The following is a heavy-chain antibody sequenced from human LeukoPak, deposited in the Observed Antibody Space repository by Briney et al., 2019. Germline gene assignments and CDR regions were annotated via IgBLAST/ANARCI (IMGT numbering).Heavy chain of an antibody. D-gene: IGHD3-22*01. Sequence: SETLSLTCTVSGGSISSSSYYWGWIRQPPGKGLEWIGSIYYSGSTYYNPSLKSRVTISVDTSKNQFSLKLSSVTAADTAVYYCAGGLVVIYNAFDIWGQGTMVTVSS. CDR2: IYYSGST. CDR3: AGGLVVIYNAFDI. V-gene: IGHV4-39*07. CDR1: GGSISSSSYY. J-gene: IGHJ3*02.